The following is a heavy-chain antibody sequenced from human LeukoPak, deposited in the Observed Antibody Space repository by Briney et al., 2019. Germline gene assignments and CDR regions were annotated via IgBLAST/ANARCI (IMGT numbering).Heavy chain of an antibody. D-gene: IGHD4-17*01. V-gene: IGHV3-21*01. J-gene: IGHJ4*02. CDR1: GFTFSSYS. Sequence: GGSLRLSCAASGFTFSSYSMNWVRQAPGKGLEWVSSISSSSSYIYYADSVKGRFTISRDNAKNSLYLQMNSLRAEDTAVYYCAREGGDYVLFDYWGQGTLVTVSS. CDR3: AREGGDYVLFDY. CDR2: ISSSSSYI.